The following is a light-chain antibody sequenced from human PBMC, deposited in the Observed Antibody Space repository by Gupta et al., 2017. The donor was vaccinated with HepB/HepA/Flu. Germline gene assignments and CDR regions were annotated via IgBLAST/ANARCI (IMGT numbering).Light chain of an antibody. Sequence: EIVMTQSPATLSVSPGETATLSCRASQSVGNLLAWYQQKPGQAPRLLIYNAYTRATGIPARYSGSGSGTEFTLTISGLQSDDFAVYYCQQHDNWPITFGGGTKVEIK. CDR2: NAY. CDR1: QSVGNL. V-gene: IGKV3-15*01. J-gene: IGKJ4*01. CDR3: QQHDNWPIT.